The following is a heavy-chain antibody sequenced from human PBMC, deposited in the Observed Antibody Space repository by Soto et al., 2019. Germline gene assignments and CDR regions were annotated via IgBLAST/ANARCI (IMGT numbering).Heavy chain of an antibody. J-gene: IGHJ4*02. CDR1: GYTFTNYA. V-gene: IGHV1-3*01. CDR2: INADNGNT. Sequence: ASVKVSCKASGYTFTNYAMHWVRQAPGQRLEWIGGINADNGNTKYSQKFQGRVTITRDTSASTAYLELTSLRSEDTAVYYCARATSSSWYVFDYWGQGTLVTVSS. D-gene: IGHD6-13*01. CDR3: ARATSSSWYVFDY.